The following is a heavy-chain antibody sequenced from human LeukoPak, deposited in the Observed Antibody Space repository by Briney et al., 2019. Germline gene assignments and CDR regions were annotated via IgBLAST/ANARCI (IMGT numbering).Heavy chain of an antibody. J-gene: IGHJ4*02. V-gene: IGHV3-9*01. CDR1: GFTFDDYA. D-gene: IGHD3-10*01. CDR3: AKDLLIRGLITTFDY. Sequence: GRSLRLSCVASGFTFDDYAMHWVRRAPGKGLEWVSGISWNSGSIGYADSVKGRFTISRDNAKNSLYLQMNSLIPEDTAFYYCAKDLLIRGLITTFDYWGQGTLVTVSS. CDR2: ISWNSGSI.